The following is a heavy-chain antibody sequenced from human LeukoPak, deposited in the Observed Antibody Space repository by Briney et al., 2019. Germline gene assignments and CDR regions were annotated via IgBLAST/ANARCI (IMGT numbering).Heavy chain of an antibody. V-gene: IGHV1-18*01. CDR2: IGAYNGNT. CDR1: GYTFTSYG. CDR3: ARDNHYSSGCLFVY. J-gene: IGHJ4*02. Sequence: ASVKVSCKASGYTFTSYGISWVRQAPGQGLEWMGWIGAYNGNTNYAQKLQGRVTMTTDTSTSTAYMELRSLRSDDTAVYYCARDNHYSSGCLFVYWGQGTLVTVSS. D-gene: IGHD6-19*01.